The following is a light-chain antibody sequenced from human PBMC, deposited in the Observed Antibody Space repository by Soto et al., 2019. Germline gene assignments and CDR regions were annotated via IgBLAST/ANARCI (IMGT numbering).Light chain of an antibody. V-gene: IGKV1-39*01. J-gene: IGKJ1*01. CDR2: AAS. CDR3: QHYNTYPWT. CDR1: QSISSD. Sequence: DIQMTQSPSSLSASVGDSVTISCRASQSISSDLNWYQKKPGKAPKLLIYAASTLQSGVPSRFSGSGSGTEFTLTISSLQPGDFATYYCQHYNTYPWTFGKGTKV.